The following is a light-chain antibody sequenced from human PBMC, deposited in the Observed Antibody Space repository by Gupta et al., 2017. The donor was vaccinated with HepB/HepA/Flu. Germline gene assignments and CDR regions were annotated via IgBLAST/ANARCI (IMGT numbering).Light chain of an antibody. CDR3: QQTYNTPQT. Sequence: DIQMTQSPSPLSASVGDKVTIACRASQNINRYLNWYQQKPGKAPELLIYAASSFQSGVPSRFSGSGSGTDCTLTISSLQPEDFATYYCQQTYNTPQTFDQGTKVEIK. CDR2: AAS. V-gene: IGKV1-39*01. J-gene: IGKJ1*01. CDR1: QNINRY.